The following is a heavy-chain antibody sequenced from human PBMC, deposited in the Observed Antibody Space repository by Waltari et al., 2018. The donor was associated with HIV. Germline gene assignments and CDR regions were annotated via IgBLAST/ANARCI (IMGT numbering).Heavy chain of an antibody. Sequence: EVQLVESGGGLVRLGGALRLACAAHGVRFTGHWITWVRQAPEKGLEWVANIKLDGSETHYVDSVRGRFTISRDNAKNSLYLQMNSLRVEDTAVYYCATIKWLDSYALDYWGLGTLVTVSS. CDR2: IKLDGSET. CDR3: ATIKWLDSYALDY. V-gene: IGHV3-7*01. D-gene: IGHD6-19*01. J-gene: IGHJ4*02. CDR1: GVRFTGHW.